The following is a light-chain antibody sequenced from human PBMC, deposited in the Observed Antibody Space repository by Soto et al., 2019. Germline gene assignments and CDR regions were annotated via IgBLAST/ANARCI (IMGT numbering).Light chain of an antibody. V-gene: IGKV3-15*01. CDR1: QSVGRN. CDR3: QQYNKWPYT. J-gene: IGKJ2*01. CDR2: GTS. Sequence: ESVMTQSPVALSVSPGESAALSCMASQSVGRNFAWYQQRPCQAPRVLIYGTSTRATGVPARFSGSGSGTAFTLTISSLQYEAFAFYSCQQYNKWPYTFGQGTRLEIK.